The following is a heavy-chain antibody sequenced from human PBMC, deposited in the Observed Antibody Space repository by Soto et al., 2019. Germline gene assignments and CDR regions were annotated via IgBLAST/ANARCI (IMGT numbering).Heavy chain of an antibody. CDR3: ARQMLAYDFWSGSGMDV. Sequence: ASVKVSCKASGYTFSTYGLHWVRQAPGQRLEWMGWINAGNGNTKYSPKFQGRVTITRDTSASTAYMELSSLRSEDTAVYYCARQMLAYDFWSGSGMDVWGQGTTVTVSS. J-gene: IGHJ6*02. CDR2: INAGNGNT. CDR1: GYTFSTYG. D-gene: IGHD3-3*01. V-gene: IGHV1-3*01.